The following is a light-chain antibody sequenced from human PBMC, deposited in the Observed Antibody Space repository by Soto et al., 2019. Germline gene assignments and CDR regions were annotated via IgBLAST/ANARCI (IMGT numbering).Light chain of an antibody. V-gene: IGLV1-44*01. Sequence: QSVLTQPPSASGTPGQRVTISCSGSSSSIGSNSVNWYQQLPRTATKVLIYTNSQRPSGVPDRFSGSKSGTSASLAISGLQPEDEADYYCAAWDGSLNVYVFGTGAKLTV. CDR2: TNS. J-gene: IGLJ1*01. CDR1: SSSIGSNS. CDR3: AAWDGSLNVYV.